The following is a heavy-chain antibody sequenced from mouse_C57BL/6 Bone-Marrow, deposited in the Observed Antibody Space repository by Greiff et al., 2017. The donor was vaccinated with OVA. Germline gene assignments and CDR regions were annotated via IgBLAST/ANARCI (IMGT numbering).Heavy chain of an antibody. V-gene: IGHV1-63*01. CDR3: ARSPTVVPYAMDY. CDR2: IYPGGGYT. CDR1: GYTFTNYW. Sequence: QVQLKQSGAELVRPGTSVKMSCKASGYTFTNYWIGWAKQRPGHGLEWIGDIYPGGGYTNYNEKFKGKATLTADKSSSTAYMQFSSLTSEDSAIYYCARSPTVVPYAMDYWGQGTSVTVSS. D-gene: IGHD1-1*01. J-gene: IGHJ4*01.